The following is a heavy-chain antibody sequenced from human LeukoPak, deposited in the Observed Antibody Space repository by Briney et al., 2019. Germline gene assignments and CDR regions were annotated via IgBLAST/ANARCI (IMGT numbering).Heavy chain of an antibody. Sequence: SETLSLTCTVSGVSISRTTYYWGWIRQPPGKGLEWIGSIYYSGTTYYNPSLKSRVTIAVDRSKNQFSLKLSSVTAADTALYFCASETVMVERVDYWGQGTLVTVSS. CDR2: IYYSGTT. V-gene: IGHV4-39*07. CDR3: ASETVMVERVDY. J-gene: IGHJ4*02. D-gene: IGHD5-18*01. CDR1: GVSISRTTYY.